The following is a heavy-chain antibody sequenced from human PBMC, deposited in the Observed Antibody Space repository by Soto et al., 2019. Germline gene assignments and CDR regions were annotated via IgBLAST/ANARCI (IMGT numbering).Heavy chain of an antibody. CDR2: IRWNSSSI. J-gene: IGHJ4*02. CDR3: AKGFCSSTSCSPPGFDY. Sequence: EVQLVESGGGLVQPGRSLRLSCAASGFTFDDYAMHGVRQAPGTGLEWLSGIRWNSSSIGYADSVKGRFPISRDNAKNSLYLQMNSLRAEDTALYYCAKGFCSSTSCSPPGFDYWGQGTLVTVSS. V-gene: IGHV3-9*01. CDR1: GFTFDDYA. D-gene: IGHD2-2*01.